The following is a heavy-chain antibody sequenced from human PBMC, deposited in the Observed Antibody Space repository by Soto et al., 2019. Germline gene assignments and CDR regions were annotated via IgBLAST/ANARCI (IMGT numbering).Heavy chain of an antibody. Sequence: QVQLVQSGAEVKKPGSSVKVSCKASGGTFSNYAISWVRQAPGQGLEWMGGIIPTFGTATYAQKFQGRVTITTDESTSTADMELGSLRSEDTAVYSCAREFMSYHFDIGGQGTMVTVSS. J-gene: IGHJ3*02. V-gene: IGHV1-69*01. CDR3: AREFMSYHFDI. CDR1: GGTFSNYA. CDR2: IIPTFGTA. D-gene: IGHD2-2*01.